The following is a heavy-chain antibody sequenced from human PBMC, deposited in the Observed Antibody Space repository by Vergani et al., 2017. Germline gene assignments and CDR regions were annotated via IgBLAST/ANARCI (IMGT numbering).Heavy chain of an antibody. CDR3: AKGQRVPAASNWFDP. CDR2: ISSSSSTI. V-gene: IGHV3-48*04. D-gene: IGHD2-2*01. J-gene: IGHJ5*02. Sequence: EVQLVESGGGLVQPGGSLRLSCAASGFTFSSYSMNWVRQAPGKGLEWVSYISSSSSTIYYADSVKGRFTISRDNAKNSLYLQMNSLRAEDTAVYYCAKGQRVPAASNWFDPWGQGTLVTVSS. CDR1: GFTFSSYS.